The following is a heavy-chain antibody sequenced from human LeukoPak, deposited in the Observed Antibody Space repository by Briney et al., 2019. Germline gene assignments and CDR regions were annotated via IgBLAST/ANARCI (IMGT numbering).Heavy chain of an antibody. V-gene: IGHV3-7*03. J-gene: IGHJ4*02. CDR2: IKRDGSKK. CDR1: GLPFNSYW. CDR3: ARLGPASSGWPESFDY. D-gene: IGHD6-19*01. Sequence: GGSLRLSCAGSGLPFNSYWMQWVRQAPGRGREWVYYIKRDGSKKNDVDSVKGRFTSSRDNAKKSLDLQMNSLRVEDTAVYYCARLGPASSGWPESFDYWGQGTLVTVSS.